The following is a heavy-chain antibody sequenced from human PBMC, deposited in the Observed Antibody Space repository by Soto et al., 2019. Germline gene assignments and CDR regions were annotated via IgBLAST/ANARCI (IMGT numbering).Heavy chain of an antibody. D-gene: IGHD2-15*01. CDR2: ISGSGGST. CDR3: AKDPSGYCSGGSCKRAYYFDY. V-gene: IGHV3-23*01. Sequence: HPGGSLRLSCAASGFTFSSYAMSWVRQAPGKGLEWVSAISGSGGSTYYADSVKGRFTISRDNSKNTLYLQMNSLRAEDTAVYYCAKDPSGYCSGGSCKRAYYFDYWGQGTLVTV. J-gene: IGHJ4*02. CDR1: GFTFSSYA.